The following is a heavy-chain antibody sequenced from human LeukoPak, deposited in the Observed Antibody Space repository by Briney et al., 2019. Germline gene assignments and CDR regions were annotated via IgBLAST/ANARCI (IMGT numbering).Heavy chain of an antibody. D-gene: IGHD3-22*01. CDR1: GGTFSSYA. CDR2: IIPIFGTA. Sequence: SVKVSCKASGGTFSSYAISWVRQAPGQGLEWMGGIIPIFGTANYAQKFQGRVTITADKSTSTAYMELSSLRSEDTAVYYCARENGYYDSSGYPIWGQGTMVTVSS. V-gene: IGHV1-69*06. J-gene: IGHJ3*02. CDR3: ARENGYYDSSGYPI.